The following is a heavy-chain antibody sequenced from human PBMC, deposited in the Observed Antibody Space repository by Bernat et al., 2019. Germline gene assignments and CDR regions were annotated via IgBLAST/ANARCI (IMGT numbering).Heavy chain of an antibody. Sequence: EVQLVESGGGLVQPGGSLRLSCAASGFTFSSYEMNWVRQAPGKGLEWVSYISSSGSTIYYADSVKGRFTISRDNARNSLYLQINSLSAEDTAVYYCARSGPARGYSGYDFYYWGQGTLVTVSS. J-gene: IGHJ4*02. CDR2: ISSSGSTI. V-gene: IGHV3-48*03. CDR3: ARSGPARGYSGYDFYY. CDR1: GFTFSSYE. D-gene: IGHD5-12*01.